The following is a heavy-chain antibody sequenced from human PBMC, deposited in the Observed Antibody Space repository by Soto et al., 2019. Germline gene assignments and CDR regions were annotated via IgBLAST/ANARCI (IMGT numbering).Heavy chain of an antibody. Sequence: SETLSLTCAVYGGSFSGYYWSWIRQPPGKGLEWIGEINHSGSTNYNPSLKSRVTISVDTSKNQFSLKLSSVTAADTAVYYCARAHYDFWSGYRYSTRSNWFDPWGQGTLVTVSS. J-gene: IGHJ5*02. V-gene: IGHV4-34*01. CDR2: INHSGST. D-gene: IGHD3-3*01. CDR1: GGSFSGYY. CDR3: ARAHYDFWSGYRYSTRSNWFDP.